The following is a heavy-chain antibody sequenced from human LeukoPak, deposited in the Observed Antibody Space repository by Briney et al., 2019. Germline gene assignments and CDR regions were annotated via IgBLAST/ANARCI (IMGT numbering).Heavy chain of an antibody. J-gene: IGHJ6*02. Sequence: SETLSLTCTVSGGSISSYYWNWIRRPPGKGLEWIGYIYFSGSTNYNPSLKSRVTISVDTSKNQFSLKLSSVTAADTAVYYRAKGDPYYYYAMDVWGQGTTVTVSS. CDR3: AKGDPYYYYAMDV. CDR2: IYFSGST. CDR1: GGSISSYY. V-gene: IGHV4-59*01.